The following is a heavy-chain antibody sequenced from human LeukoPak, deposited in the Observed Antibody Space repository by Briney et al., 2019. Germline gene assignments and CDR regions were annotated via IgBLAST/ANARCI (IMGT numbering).Heavy chain of an antibody. Sequence: GGSLRPSCAASGFTFSSYGMHWVRQAPGKGLEWVAVISYDGSNKYYADSVKGRFTISRDNSKNTLYLQMNGLRAEDTAVYYCAKDKPLTYCSGGSCSLYYYYGMDVWGQGTTVTVSS. CDR3: AKDKPLTYCSGGSCSLYYYYGMDV. V-gene: IGHV3-30*18. CDR1: GFTFSSYG. D-gene: IGHD2-15*01. CDR2: ISYDGSNK. J-gene: IGHJ6*02.